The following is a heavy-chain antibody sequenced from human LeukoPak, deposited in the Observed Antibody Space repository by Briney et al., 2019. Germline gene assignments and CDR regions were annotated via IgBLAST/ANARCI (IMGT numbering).Heavy chain of an antibody. CDR2: IYYSGST. V-gene: IGHV4-39*07. J-gene: IGHJ4*02. D-gene: IGHD4-17*01. CDR1: GGSISSSSYY. CDR3: ARGKMYGDSRYFDY. Sequence: SETVSLTCTVSGGSISSSSYYWGWIRQPPGKGLEWIGSIYYSGSTYYNPSLKSRLTISVGKYKNQFSLEVSSVPAADTAVYYCARGKMYGDSRYFDYWGQGTLVTVSS.